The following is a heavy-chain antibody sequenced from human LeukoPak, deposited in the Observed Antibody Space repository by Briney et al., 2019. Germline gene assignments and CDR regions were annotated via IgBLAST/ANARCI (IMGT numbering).Heavy chain of an antibody. CDR3: AKDRFTYYYDSSGYGGVDY. D-gene: IGHD3-22*01. CDR1: GFTFSSYA. Sequence: PGGSLRLSCAASGFTFSSYAMSRVRQAPGKGLEWVSAISGSGGSTYYADSVKGRFTISRDNSKNTLYLQMNSLRAEDTAVYYCAKDRFTYYYDSSGYGGVDYWGQGTLVTVSS. V-gene: IGHV3-23*01. CDR2: ISGSGGST. J-gene: IGHJ4*02.